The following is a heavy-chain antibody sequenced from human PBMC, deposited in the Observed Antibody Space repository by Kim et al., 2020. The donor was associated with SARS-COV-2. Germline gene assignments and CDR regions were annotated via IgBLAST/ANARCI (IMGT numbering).Heavy chain of an antibody. D-gene: IGHD2-21*02. J-gene: IGHJ1*01. CDR2: INTNTGNP. CDR1: GYTFTSYA. CDR3: ARGSNCGGDCYTKYFQH. Sequence: ASVKVSCKASGYTFTSYAMNWVRQAPGQGLEWMGWINTNTGNPTYAQGFTGRFVFSLDTSVSTAYLQISSLKAEDTAVYYCARGSNCGGDCYTKYFQHWGQGTLVTVSS. V-gene: IGHV7-4-1*02.